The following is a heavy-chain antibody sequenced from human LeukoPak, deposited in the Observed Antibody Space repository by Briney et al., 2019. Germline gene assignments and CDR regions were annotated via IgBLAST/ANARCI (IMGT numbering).Heavy chain of an antibody. CDR3: ARWEIRGTAHKLDY. V-gene: IGHV3-7*01. CDR1: GFTLSSHW. CDR2: INQDGSAK. D-gene: IGHD1-7*01. J-gene: IGHJ4*02. Sequence: GGSLRLSCVASGFTLSSHWMSWVRQAPGKGLEWVANINQDGSAKYFVDSVKGRFTISRDNAKNSMYLQMNSLRAEDTAVYYCARWEIRGTAHKLDYWGQGTLVTVSS.